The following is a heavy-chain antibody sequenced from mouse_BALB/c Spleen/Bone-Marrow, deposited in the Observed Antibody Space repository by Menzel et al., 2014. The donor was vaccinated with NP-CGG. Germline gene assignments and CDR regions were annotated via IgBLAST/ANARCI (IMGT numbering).Heavy chain of an antibody. V-gene: IGHV5-17*02. CDR3: ARSHFYGNYFDY. CDR2: VSTGGTII. CDR1: GFTFSNFG. J-gene: IGHJ2*01. Sequence: DVKLQESGGGLVQPGGSRKLSCAASGFTFSNFGMHWFRQSPEKGLEWVAFVSTGGTIIYYADTVKGRFTISRDNPENTLFLQMTSLRSEDTAIYYCARSHFYGNYFDYWGQGTTLTVSS. D-gene: IGHD2-1*01.